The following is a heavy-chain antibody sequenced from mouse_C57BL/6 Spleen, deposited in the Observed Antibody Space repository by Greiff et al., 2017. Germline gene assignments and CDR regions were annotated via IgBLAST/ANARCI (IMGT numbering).Heavy chain of an antibody. Sequence: QVQLKQSGAELMKPGASVKLSCQATGYTFPGYWIEWVKQRPGHGLEWIGEILPGSGSTNYNEKFKGKATFTADNSDNTAYMQLSSLTSEDSAVYYCARSPFITTVVAHYYAMDYWGQGTSVTVSA. D-gene: IGHD1-1*01. CDR1: GYTFPGYW. CDR2: ILPGSGST. CDR3: ARSPFITTVVAHYYAMDY. V-gene: IGHV1-9*01. J-gene: IGHJ4*01.